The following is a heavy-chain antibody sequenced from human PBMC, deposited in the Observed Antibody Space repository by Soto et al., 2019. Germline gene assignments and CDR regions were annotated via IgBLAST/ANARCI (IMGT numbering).Heavy chain of an antibody. J-gene: IGHJ5*02. Sequence: QVQLQQSGPGLVRPSETLSLTCTVSGGSFSDNYWNWLRQSPGKGLDWIGDVYSSGRTNYNPSFGSRVTMSIDTAKNQFSLKLTSVTAADTAVYYCARTRRDTIFGVVIFGWFDPWGQGARVIVSS. D-gene: IGHD3-3*01. CDR2: VYSSGRT. V-gene: IGHV4-59*01. CDR3: ARTRRDTIFGVVIFGWFDP. CDR1: GGSFSDNY.